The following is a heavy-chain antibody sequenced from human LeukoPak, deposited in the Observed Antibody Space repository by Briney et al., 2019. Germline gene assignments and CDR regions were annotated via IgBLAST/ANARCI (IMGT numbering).Heavy chain of an antibody. V-gene: IGHV3-30-3*01. J-gene: IGHJ4*02. CDR3: ARQHCSGGDCYFFD. CDR1: GFTFSSYA. CDR2: ISYDGSNK. D-gene: IGHD2-15*01. Sequence: GGSLRLSCAASGFTFSSYAMHWVRQAPGKGLEWVAVISYDGSNKYYADSVKGRLTISRDNSKNTLYLQLNSLRAEDTAVYYCARQHCSGGDCYFFDWGQGTLVTVSS.